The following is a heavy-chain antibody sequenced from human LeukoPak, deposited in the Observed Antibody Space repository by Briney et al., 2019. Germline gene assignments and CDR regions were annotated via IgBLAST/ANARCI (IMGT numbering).Heavy chain of an antibody. CDR2: IIPIFGTA. V-gene: IGHV1-69*13. Sequence: ASVKVSCKASGYTFTSYYMHWVRQAPGQGLEWMGGIIPIFGTANYAQKFQGRVTITADESTSTAYMELSSLRSEDTAVYYCASATLGSSYTYYGMDVWGQGTTVTVSS. CDR3: ASATLGSSYTYYGMDV. CDR1: GYTFTSYY. J-gene: IGHJ6*02. D-gene: IGHD2-15*01.